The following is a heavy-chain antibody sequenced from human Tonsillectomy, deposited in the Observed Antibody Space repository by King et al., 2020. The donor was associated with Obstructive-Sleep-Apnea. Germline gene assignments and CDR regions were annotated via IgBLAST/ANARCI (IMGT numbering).Heavy chain of an antibody. CDR3: ARDRAYYGSGSQPLFDP. J-gene: IGHJ5*02. D-gene: IGHD3-10*01. CDR2: IYTSGST. V-gene: IGHV4-4*07. Sequence: VQLQESGPGLVKPSETLSLTCTVSGGSISSYYWSWIRQPAGKGLEWIGRIYTSGSTNYNPSLKSRVTMSVDTSKNQFSLKLSSVTAADTAVYYCARDRAYYGSGSQPLFDPWGQGTLVTVSS. CDR1: GGSISSYY.